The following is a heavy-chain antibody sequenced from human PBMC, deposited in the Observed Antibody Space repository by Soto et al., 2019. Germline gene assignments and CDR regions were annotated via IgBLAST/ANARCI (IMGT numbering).Heavy chain of an antibody. Sequence: QVQLVQSGADVKKPGSSVKVSCQASGVTFSSETLGWVRQAPGQGLEWVGGIIPLFGTASYAQKFQGRVTITPDESTSTVYMELSSLRSDDTAVYFCATELGENPASPFDAWGQGTLVTVSS. CDR1: GVTFSSET. CDR2: IIPLFGTA. CDR3: ATELGENPASPFDA. V-gene: IGHV1-69*01. J-gene: IGHJ4*02. D-gene: IGHD3-10*01.